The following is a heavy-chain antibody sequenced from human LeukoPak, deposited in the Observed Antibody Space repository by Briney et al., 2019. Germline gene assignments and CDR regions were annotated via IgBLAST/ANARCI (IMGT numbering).Heavy chain of an antibody. J-gene: IGHJ3*02. CDR2: IYYSGGA. CDR1: GGYISSSNSY. D-gene: IGHD3-22*01. CDR3: ARIYDSSGYFHFDI. Sequence: SETLSLTCTVSGGYISSSNSYCGWIRQPPGKGLEWSGYIYYSGGADYNPSLKRRLSISVDTSKNQFSLKLSSVTAADTAVYYCARIYDSSGYFHFDIWGQGTMVTVSS. V-gene: IGHV4-30-4*08.